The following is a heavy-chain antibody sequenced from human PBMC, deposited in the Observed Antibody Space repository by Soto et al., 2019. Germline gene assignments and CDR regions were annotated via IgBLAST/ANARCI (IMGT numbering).Heavy chain of an antibody. J-gene: IGHJ6*02. V-gene: IGHV3-64*02. CDR3: ARGSGPTYYYYGMDV. CDR1: GFTFSSYA. D-gene: IGHD3-10*01. Sequence: GGSLRLSCAASGFTFSSYAMHWVRQAPGKGLEYVSAISSNGGSTYYADSVKGRFTISRDNSKNTLYLQMGSLRAEDMAVYYCARGSGPTYYYYGMDVWGQGTTVTAS. CDR2: ISSNGGST.